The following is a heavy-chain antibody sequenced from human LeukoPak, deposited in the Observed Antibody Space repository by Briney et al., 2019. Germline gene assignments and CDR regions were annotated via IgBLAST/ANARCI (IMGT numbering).Heavy chain of an antibody. CDR1: GFTFSSYW. CDR2: INSDGSST. J-gene: IGHJ4*02. D-gene: IGHD4-23*01. V-gene: IGHV3-74*01. Sequence: PGGSLRLSCAASGFTFSSYWMHWVRQAPGKGLVWVSRINSDGSSTGYADSVKGRFTISRDNAKNTLFLQMNSLRAEDTAVYYCAKDRSLDGGNSNGYFDSWGQGTLVTVSS. CDR3: AKDRSLDGGNSNGYFDS.